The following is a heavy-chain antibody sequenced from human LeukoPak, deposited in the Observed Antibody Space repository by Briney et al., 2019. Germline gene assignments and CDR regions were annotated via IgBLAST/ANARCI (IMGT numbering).Heavy chain of an antibody. Sequence: PSETLSLTCTVSGGSISSYYWSWIRQPPGKGLEWIGYIYYSGSTNYNPSLKSRVTISVDTSKNQFSLKLSSVTAADTAVYYCARGGFLEWFSGAFDIWGQGTMVTVSS. J-gene: IGHJ3*02. CDR3: ARGGFLEWFSGAFDI. D-gene: IGHD3-3*01. V-gene: IGHV4-59*01. CDR2: IYYSGST. CDR1: GGSISSYY.